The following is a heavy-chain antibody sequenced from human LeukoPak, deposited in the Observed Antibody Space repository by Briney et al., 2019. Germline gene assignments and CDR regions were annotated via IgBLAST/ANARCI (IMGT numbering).Heavy chain of an antibody. CDR1: AFTFSTYT. CDR3: ARERYGYLGRLIDF. Sequence: GGSLRLSCAASAFTFSTYTMDWVRQAPGKGLEWVSSISGSSTYIYYADSVKGRFTISRDNAKNSLFLQMNSLRADDTAVYYCARERYGYLGRLIDFWGQGTLVTVSS. V-gene: IGHV3-21*01. J-gene: IGHJ4*02. CDR2: ISGSSTYI. D-gene: IGHD5-18*01.